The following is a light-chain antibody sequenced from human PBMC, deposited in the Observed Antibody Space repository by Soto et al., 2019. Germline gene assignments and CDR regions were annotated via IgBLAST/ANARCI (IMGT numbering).Light chain of an antibody. V-gene: IGKV1-13*02. CDR2: GAS. Sequence: AIQLTQSPSSLSASVGDRVTIICRASQGISTLLAWYQQKPGKAPKVLIYGASILQRGVPSRFSGSGSGTDFTLTISGLQPADFATYYCQQLNSFTFGGGTKVDIK. CDR1: QGISTL. CDR3: QQLNSFT. J-gene: IGKJ4*01.